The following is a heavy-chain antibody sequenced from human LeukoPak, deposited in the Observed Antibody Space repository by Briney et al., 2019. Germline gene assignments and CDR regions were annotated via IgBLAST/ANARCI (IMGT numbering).Heavy chain of an antibody. CDR2: ISGSGGST. Sequence: GGSLRLSCAATGFTFSSYGMHWIRQAPGKGLEWVAAISGSGGSTYYADSVKGRFTISRDNSKNTLYLQMNSLRAEDTAVYYCAKGPRTTPKNYYYYYMDVWGKGTTVTVSS. CDR3: AKGPRTTPKNYYYYYMDV. J-gene: IGHJ6*03. CDR1: GFTFSSYG. D-gene: IGHD1-1*01. V-gene: IGHV3-23*01.